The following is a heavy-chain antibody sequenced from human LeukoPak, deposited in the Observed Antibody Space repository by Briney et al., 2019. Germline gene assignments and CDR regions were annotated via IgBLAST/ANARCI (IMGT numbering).Heavy chain of an antibody. CDR3: AKDLSGSAPALDY. Sequence: GRSLRLSCAASGFTFSSYGMHWVRQAPGKGLEWVAVISYDGSNKYYADSVKGRFTISRDNSKNTLYLQMNSLRAEDTAVYYCAKDLSGSAPALDYWGQGTLVTVSS. CDR2: ISYDGSNK. J-gene: IGHJ4*02. D-gene: IGHD3-10*01. V-gene: IGHV3-30*18. CDR1: GFTFSSYG.